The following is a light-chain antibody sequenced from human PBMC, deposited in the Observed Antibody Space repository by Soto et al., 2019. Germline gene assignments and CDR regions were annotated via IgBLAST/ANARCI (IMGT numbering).Light chain of an antibody. V-gene: IGKV1-8*01. J-gene: IGKJ4*01. CDR2: AAS. CDR3: QQYYSYPRT. CDR1: QGISSY. Sequence: AIRMTQSPSSFSPSTGDRVTITCRASQGISSYLAWYQQKPGKAPKLLIYAASTLQSGVPSRFSGSASGTDFTLTISCLQSEDFATYYCQQYYSYPRTFGGGTKVEIK.